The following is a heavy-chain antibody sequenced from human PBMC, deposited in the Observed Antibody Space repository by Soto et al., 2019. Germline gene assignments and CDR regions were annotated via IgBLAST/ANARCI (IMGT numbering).Heavy chain of an antibody. CDR1: GFTFSSYA. D-gene: IGHD4-17*01. V-gene: IGHV3-23*01. CDR3: AKVLGDYGAFDI. CDR2: ISVSGGST. J-gene: IGHJ3*02. Sequence: GGSLRLSCAASGFTFSSYAMRWVRQAPGKGLEWVSAISVSGGSTYYADSVKGRFTISRDNSKNTLYLQMNSLRAEDTAVYYCAKVLGDYGAFDIWGQGTMVTVSS.